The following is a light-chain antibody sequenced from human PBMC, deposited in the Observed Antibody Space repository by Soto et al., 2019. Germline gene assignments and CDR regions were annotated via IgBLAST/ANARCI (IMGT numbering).Light chain of an antibody. Sequence: QSVLTQPASVSGSPGQSITISCTGTSSDVGGYKLVSWYQQYPGKAPKLIIYEDTKRPSGVSNRFSGSKSGNTASLTISGLQAEDEADYHCCSYADTFWVFGGGTTVTVL. V-gene: IGLV2-23*01. CDR3: CSYADTFWV. J-gene: IGLJ3*02. CDR1: SSDVGGYKL. CDR2: EDT.